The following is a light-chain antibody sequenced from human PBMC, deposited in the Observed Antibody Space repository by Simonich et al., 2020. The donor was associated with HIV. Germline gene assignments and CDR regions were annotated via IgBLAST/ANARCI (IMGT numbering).Light chain of an antibody. Sequence: SSELTQDPAVSVALGQTVRITCQVDSLRTHYASWYPPKPGQAPSLFMFGQNNRPSGIPDRFSGSSSGNTASLTITGAQAEDEADYYCNSRDNSNNHLTMVFGGGTKLTVL. CDR3: NSRDNSNNHLTMV. CDR1: SLRTHY. J-gene: IGLJ2*01. V-gene: IGLV3-19*01. CDR2: GQN.